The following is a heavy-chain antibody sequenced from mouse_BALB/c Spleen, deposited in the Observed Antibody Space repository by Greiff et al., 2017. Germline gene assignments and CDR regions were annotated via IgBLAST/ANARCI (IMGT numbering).Heavy chain of an antibody. CDR1: GFSLTSYG. CDR2: IWAGGST. J-gene: IGHJ4*01. V-gene: IGHV2-9*02. D-gene: IGHD2-1*01. CDR3: ARDGWGNYSYYAMDY. Sequence: VKLVESGPGLVAPSQSLSITCTVSGFSLTSYGVHWVRQPPGKGLEWLGVIWAGGSTNYNSALMSRLSISKDNSKSQVFLKMNSLQTDDTAMYYCARDGWGNYSYYAMDYWGQGTSVTVSS.